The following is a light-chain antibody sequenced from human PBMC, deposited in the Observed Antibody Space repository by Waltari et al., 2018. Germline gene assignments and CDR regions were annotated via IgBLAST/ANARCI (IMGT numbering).Light chain of an antibody. V-gene: IGLV3-1*01. CDR1: KLENKY. J-gene: IGLJ3*02. CDR3: QAWDSRTAV. CDR2: QDK. Sequence: SYEVTQPPSVSVSPGQTASITCSGDKLENKYVSWYQQKPGQSPVVVIYQDKKRPSGIPERFSGSNSGSTATLTISGTQAMDEADYYCQAWDSRTAVFGGGTRLTVL.